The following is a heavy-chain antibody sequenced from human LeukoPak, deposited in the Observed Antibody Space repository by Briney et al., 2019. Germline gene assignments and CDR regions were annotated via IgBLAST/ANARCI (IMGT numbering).Heavy chain of an antibody. Sequence: GRSLRLSCAASGFTFWSHALNWVRQAPGKGLEWVGRIKSKTDGGTTDYAAPVKGRFTISRDDSKNTLYLQMNSLKTEDTAVYYCTSKYFASWGQGTLVTVSS. J-gene: IGHJ4*02. D-gene: IGHD3-9*01. CDR1: GFTFWSHA. V-gene: IGHV3-15*01. CDR2: IKSKTDGGTT. CDR3: TSKYFAS.